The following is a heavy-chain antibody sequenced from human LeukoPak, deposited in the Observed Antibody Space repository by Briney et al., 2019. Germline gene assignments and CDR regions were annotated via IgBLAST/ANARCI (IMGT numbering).Heavy chain of an antibody. CDR1: GYTFTGYY. V-gene: IGHV1-2*02. Sequence: ASVKVSCKASGYTFTGYYMHWVRQAPGQGLEWMGWINPNSGGTNYAQKFQGRVTMTRDTSISTAYMELSRLRSDDTAVYYCARDRAYCSSTGCQFTDYYYYMDVWGKGTTVTVSS. CDR3: ARDRAYCSSTGCQFTDYYYYMDV. J-gene: IGHJ6*03. D-gene: IGHD2-2*01. CDR2: INPNSGGT.